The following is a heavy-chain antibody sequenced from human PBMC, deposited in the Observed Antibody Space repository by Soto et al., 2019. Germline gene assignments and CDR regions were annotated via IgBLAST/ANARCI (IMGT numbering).Heavy chain of an antibody. V-gene: IGHV2-5*02. CDR2: IYWDDSK. CDR3: AKKGGGDYILGY. D-gene: IGHD4-17*01. CDR1: GFSLSSNGVG. J-gene: IGHJ4*02. Sequence: QITLKESGPTLVKPTQTLTLTCTFSGFSLSSNGVGVGWIRQPPGKALGWLALIYWDDSKHYSPSLKSRLTITKDTSRNQVVLTMTNMDPVDTATYYCAKKGGGDYILGYWGQGTLVTVSS.